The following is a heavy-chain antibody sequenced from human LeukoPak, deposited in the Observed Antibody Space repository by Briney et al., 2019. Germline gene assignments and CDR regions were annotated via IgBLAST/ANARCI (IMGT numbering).Heavy chain of an antibody. D-gene: IGHD6-19*01. CDR3: YIAVAGNAYSSALDY. CDR1: GYTFTSYY. J-gene: IGHJ4*02. V-gene: IGHV1-46*01. CDR2: INPSGGST. Sequence: ASVKVSCKASGYTFTSYYMHWVRQAPGQGLEWMGIINPSGGSTSYAQKLQSRVTMTRDTSTSTVYMELSSLRSEDTAVYHCYIAVAGNAYSSALDYWGQGTLVTVPS.